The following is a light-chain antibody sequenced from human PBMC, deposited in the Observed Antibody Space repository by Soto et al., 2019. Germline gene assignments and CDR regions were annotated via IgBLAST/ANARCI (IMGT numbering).Light chain of an antibody. J-gene: IGKJ4*01. CDR1: QSISSY. Sequence: DIQMTQSPSSLSASVGDRVTITCRASQSISSYLNWYQQKPGKAPKLLIYAASSLQSGVPSRFSSSGSGTEFTLTISSLQPEDFATYYCQQSYSIPLTFGGGTKVEI. CDR3: QQSYSIPLT. V-gene: IGKV1-39*01. CDR2: AAS.